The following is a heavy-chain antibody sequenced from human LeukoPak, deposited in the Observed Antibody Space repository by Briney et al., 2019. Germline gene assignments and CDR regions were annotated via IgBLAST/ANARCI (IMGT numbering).Heavy chain of an antibody. J-gene: IGHJ6*02. CDR1: RFTLSYVW. D-gene: IGHD6-13*01. CDR2: FKSKPDVETT. V-gene: IGHV3-15*01. CDR3: TTDKLGAYYYYGMDV. Sequence: GRSLRLSCAASRFTLSYVWVSWVRQPAGKGLEWVGRFKSKPDVETTDYAETAKGRFTISRDDSKTTLYLQMSSLKAEDTAVYYCTTDKLGAYYYYGMDVWGQGTTVTVSS.